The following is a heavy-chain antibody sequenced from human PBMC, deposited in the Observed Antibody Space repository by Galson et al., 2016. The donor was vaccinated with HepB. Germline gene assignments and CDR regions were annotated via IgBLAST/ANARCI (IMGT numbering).Heavy chain of an antibody. Sequence: SETLSPTCSVSGASISSTTNYWIWICQPPGKGLEWIGSIYYNGSPFYNPSLKSRLTVSVDTSKNQFSLRLTSVTAADTAVYHCARQRHTSASKFFDYWGQGILVTVSS. D-gene: IGHD2-15*01. CDR3: ARQRHTSASKFFDY. CDR1: GASISSTTNY. CDR2: IYYNGSP. J-gene: IGHJ4*02. V-gene: IGHV4-39*01.